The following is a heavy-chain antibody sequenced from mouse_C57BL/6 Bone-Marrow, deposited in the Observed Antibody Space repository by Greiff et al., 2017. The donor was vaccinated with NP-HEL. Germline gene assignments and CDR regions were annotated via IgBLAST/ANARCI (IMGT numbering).Heavy chain of an antibody. V-gene: IGHV1-43*01. J-gene: IGHJ1*03. CDR3: AREGNWDQWYFDV. CDR2: INPSTGGT. CDR1: GYSFTGYY. D-gene: IGHD4-1*01. Sequence: EVPLVESGPELVKPGASVKISCKASGYSFTGYYMHWVKQSSEKSLEWIGEINPSTGGTSYNQKFKGKATLTVDKSSSTAYMQLQSLTSEDSAVYYCAREGNWDQWYFDVWGTGTTVTVSS.